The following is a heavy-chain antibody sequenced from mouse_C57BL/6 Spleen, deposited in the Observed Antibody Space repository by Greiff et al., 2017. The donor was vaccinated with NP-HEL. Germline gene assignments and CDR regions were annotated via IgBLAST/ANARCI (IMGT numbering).Heavy chain of an antibody. Sequence: EVQLQQSGPELVKPGASVKISCKASGYSFTSSCMNWVKQSPGNVLEWIGCIYPDNGVTTYNENFKGKATLTVDKSSSTAYMELRSLTSEDSAVYYCARVAGLAYWGQGTLVTVSA. CDR1: GYSFTSSC. D-gene: IGHD3-2*02. J-gene: IGHJ3*01. V-gene: IGHV1-31*01. CDR3: ARVAGLAY. CDR2: IYPDNGVT.